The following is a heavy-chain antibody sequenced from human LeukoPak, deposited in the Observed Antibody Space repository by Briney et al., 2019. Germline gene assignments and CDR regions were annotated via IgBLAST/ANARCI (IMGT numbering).Heavy chain of an antibody. D-gene: IGHD3-16*01. CDR2: LDSDENT. V-gene: IGHV4-39*01. CDR1: GASISSSSYY. CDR3: ARQATEYVGGFWFDP. J-gene: IGHJ5*02. Sequence: SETLSLTCTVSGASISSSSYYWGWIRQTPGRGLEWIASLDSDENTCYNAALKGRVTISVDMSLNHFSLRLSSVTAADSGVYYCARQATEYVGGFWFDPWGQGTLVAVSS.